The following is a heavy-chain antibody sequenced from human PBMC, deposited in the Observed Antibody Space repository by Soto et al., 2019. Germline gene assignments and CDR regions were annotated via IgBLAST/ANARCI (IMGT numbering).Heavy chain of an antibody. CDR1: GGTFSSYT. CDR2: IIPILGIA. D-gene: IGHD4-17*01. J-gene: IGHJ5*02. CDR3: ARERKVTTGGDRFAP. Sequence: QVQLVQSGAEVKKPGSSVKVSCKASGGTFSSYTISWVRQAPGQGLEWMGRIIPILGIANYAQKFQGRVTITADKSTSTGYMERSSLRSEDTAVYYCARERKVTTGGDRFAPWGQGTLVTDSS. V-gene: IGHV1-69*08.